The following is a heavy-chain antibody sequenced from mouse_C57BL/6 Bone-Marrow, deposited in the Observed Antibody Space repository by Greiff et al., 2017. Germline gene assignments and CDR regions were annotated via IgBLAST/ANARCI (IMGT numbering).Heavy chain of an antibody. D-gene: IGHD1-1*01. Sequence: EVQLQQSGPVLVKPGPSVKISCKASGFTFTDYYMHWVKQSHGKSLEWIGLVYPYNGGTSYNQKFKGKATLTVDTSSSTADMELNSLTSEDSAVYYCARMGLYYYGSFYWYFDVWGTGTTVTVSS. V-gene: IGHV1-36*01. J-gene: IGHJ1*03. CDR2: VYPYNGGT. CDR3: ARMGLYYYGSFYWYFDV. CDR1: GFTFTDYY.